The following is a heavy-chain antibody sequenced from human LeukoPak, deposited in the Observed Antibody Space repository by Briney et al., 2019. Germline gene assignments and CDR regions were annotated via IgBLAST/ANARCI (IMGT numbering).Heavy chain of an antibody. D-gene: IGHD3-10*01. CDR3: ARDGKWFGAPHWFDP. CDR1: GGSISSGSYY. V-gene: IGHV4-61*02. Sequence: SETLSLTCTVSGGSISSGSYYWSWIRQPAGKGLEWIGRIYTSGSTNYNPSLKSRVTISVDTSKNQFSLKLSSVTAADTAVYYCARDGKWFGAPHWFDPWGQGTLVTVSS. J-gene: IGHJ5*02. CDR2: IYTSGST.